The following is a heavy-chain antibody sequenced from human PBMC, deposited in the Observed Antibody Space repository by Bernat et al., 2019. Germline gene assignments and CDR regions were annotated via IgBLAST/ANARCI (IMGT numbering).Heavy chain of an antibody. D-gene: IGHD6-13*01. CDR2: IDHTGGA. J-gene: IGHJ5*02. CDR3: ARGRRILACRSSSCAFEH. CDR1: GGTFSGYS. Sequence: QVQLRQWGAGLLKPSETLSRTCAVYGGTFSGYSWTWIRQTPGKGLEWIGEIDHTGGATYNPSLKNRAVISVDTSKNQFSLNLKSATAADSAVYFCARGRRILACRSSSCAFEHWGQGSLVTVSS. V-gene: IGHV4-34*01.